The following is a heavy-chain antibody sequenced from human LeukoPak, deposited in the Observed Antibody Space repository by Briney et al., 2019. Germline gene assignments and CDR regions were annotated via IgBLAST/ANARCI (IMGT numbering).Heavy chain of an antibody. D-gene: IGHD1-26*01. CDR2: IIPIFGTA. J-gene: IGHJ6*03. V-gene: IGHV1-69*05. Sequence: SVKVSCKTSGGTFSSYAISWVRQAPGQGLEWMGGIIPIFGTANYAQKFQGRVTITTDESTSTAYMELSSLRSEDTAVYYCAREGSGSYGDYYMDVWGKGTTVTVSS. CDR3: AREGSGSYGDYYMDV. CDR1: GGTFSSYA.